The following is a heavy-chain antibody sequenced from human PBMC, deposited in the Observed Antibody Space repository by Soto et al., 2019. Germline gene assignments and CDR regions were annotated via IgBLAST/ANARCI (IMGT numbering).Heavy chain of an antibody. D-gene: IGHD5-12*01. J-gene: IGHJ4*02. V-gene: IGHV3-48*03. CDR1: GFPLSSYA. CDR2: ISGSGGST. CDR3: AGGWLQVPFDY. Sequence: TGGSLRLSCAASGFPLSSYAMSWVRQAPGKGLEWVSDISGSGGSTYYADSVKGRFTISRDNAKSSLYLQMNSLRAEDTAVYYCAGGWLQVPFDYWGQGTLVTVSS.